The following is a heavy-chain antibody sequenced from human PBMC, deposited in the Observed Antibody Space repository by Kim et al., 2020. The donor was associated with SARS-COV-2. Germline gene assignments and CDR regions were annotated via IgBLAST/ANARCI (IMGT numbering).Heavy chain of an antibody. CDR2: ISKSSIHM. CDR1: GFTFDTYS. V-gene: IGHV3-21*06. CDR3: ARAPGLLELLDGMDV. Sequence: GGSLRLSCSASGFTFDTYSMNWVRQSPGKGLEWVSSISKSSIHMYYAESVKGRFTISRDNAKNSLYLQMNSLSPEDTAVYYCARAPGLLELLDGMDVWG. D-gene: IGHD3-3*01. J-gene: IGHJ6*02.